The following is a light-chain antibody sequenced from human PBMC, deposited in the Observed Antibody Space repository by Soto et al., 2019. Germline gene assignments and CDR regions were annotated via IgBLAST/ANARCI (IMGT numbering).Light chain of an antibody. CDR3: AAWIDRLNCVV. CDR2: SNN. Sequence: QPVLTQPPSASATPGQGVTISCSGGSSDIGRNTVNWYRQVPGTAPELLIYSNNQRPSGVPARFSASKSGTSASLAISGLQSEDEADYYCAAWIDRLNCVVFGGGTKVTVL. J-gene: IGLJ3*02. CDR1: SSDIGRNT. V-gene: IGLV1-44*01.